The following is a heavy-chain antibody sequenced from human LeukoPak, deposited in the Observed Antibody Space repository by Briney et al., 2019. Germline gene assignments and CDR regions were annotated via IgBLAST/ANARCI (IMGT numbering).Heavy chain of an antibody. D-gene: IGHD3-10*01. CDR2: IYFGGSP. CDR3: ARDYYGSGSYFDY. J-gene: IGHJ4*02. V-gene: IGHV4-39*07. CDR1: GGSISSNSYY. Sequence: SETLSLTCSVSGGSISSNSYYWAWIRQPPGKGLEWIGSIYFGGSPSYNASLQSRITVSVDTSKNQFSLKLSSVTAADTAVYYCARDYYGSGSYFDYWGQGTLVTVSS.